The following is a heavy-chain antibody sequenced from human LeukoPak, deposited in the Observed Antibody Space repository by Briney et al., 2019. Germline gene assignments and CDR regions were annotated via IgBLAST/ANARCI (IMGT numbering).Heavy chain of an antibody. CDR1: GYTFTSYG. D-gene: IGHD3-16*01. CDR2: ISAYNGNT. Sequence: ASVKVSCKASGYTFTSYGISWVRQTPGQGLEWMGWISAYNGNTNYAQKLQGRVTMTTDTSTSTAYMELRSLRSDDTAVYYCARVKVGANWFDPWGQGTLVTASS. J-gene: IGHJ5*02. V-gene: IGHV1-18*01. CDR3: ARVKVGANWFDP.